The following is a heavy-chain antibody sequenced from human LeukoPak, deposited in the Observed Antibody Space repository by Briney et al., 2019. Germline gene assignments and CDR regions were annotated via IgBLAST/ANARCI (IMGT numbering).Heavy chain of an antibody. CDR1: GYTFTGYY. Sequence: ASVKVSCKASGYTFTGYYMHWVRQAPGQGLEWMGWINPNSGGTNYAQKFQGRVTMTRDTSISTAYMELSRLRSDDTAVYYCARELRFLEWLNGWFDPWGQGTLVTVSS. CDR3: ARELRFLEWLNGWFDP. V-gene: IGHV1-2*02. J-gene: IGHJ5*02. CDR2: INPNSGGT. D-gene: IGHD3-3*01.